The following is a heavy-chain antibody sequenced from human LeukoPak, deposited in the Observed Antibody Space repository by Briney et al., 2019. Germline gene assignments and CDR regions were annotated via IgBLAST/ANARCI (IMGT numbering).Heavy chain of an antibody. V-gene: IGHV1-2*06. D-gene: IGHD3-3*01. CDR1: GYTFTGYY. J-gene: IGHJ4*02. CDR3: ARTIFGVVTAFDY. CDR2: INPNSGGT. Sequence: ASVKVSCKASGYTFTGYYMHWVRQAPGQGLEWMGRINPNSGGTNYAQKFQGRVTMTRDTSISTAYMELSRLRSDDTAVYYCARTIFGVVTAFDYWGQGTLVTVSS.